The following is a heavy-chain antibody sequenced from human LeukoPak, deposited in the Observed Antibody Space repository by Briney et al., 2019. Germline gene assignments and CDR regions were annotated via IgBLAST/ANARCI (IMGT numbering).Heavy chain of an antibody. Sequence: GGSLRLSCAASGFTFSSYAMYWVRQAPGKGLEWVAVISYDGSNKYYADSVKGRFTISRDNSKNTLYLQMNSLRAEDTAVYYCAREGGLWFGKMRDYYYYGMDVWGQGTTVTVSS. J-gene: IGHJ6*02. CDR2: ISYDGSNK. CDR3: AREGGLWFGKMRDYYYYGMDV. CDR1: GFTFSSYA. D-gene: IGHD3-10*01. V-gene: IGHV3-30-3*01.